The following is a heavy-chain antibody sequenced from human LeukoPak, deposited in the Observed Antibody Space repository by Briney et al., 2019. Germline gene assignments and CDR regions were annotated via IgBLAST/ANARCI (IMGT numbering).Heavy chain of an antibody. D-gene: IGHD3-10*01. CDR2: INPNSGGT. CDR1: GYTFPSYF. Sequence: ASVKVSCKASGYTFPSYFMHWVRQAPGQGLEWMGRINPNSGGTNYAQRFQGRVTMTRDTSISTAYMELSRLRSDDTAVYYCARDAGPLLANGISDYWGQGTLVTVSS. J-gene: IGHJ4*02. V-gene: IGHV1-2*06. CDR3: ARDAGPLLANGISDY.